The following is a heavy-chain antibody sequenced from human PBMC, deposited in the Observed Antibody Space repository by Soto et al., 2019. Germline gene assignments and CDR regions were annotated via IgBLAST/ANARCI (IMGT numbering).Heavy chain of an antibody. CDR2: ISGSGGST. Sequence: SLRLSCAASGFTFSSYAMSWVRQAPGKGLEWVSAISGSGGSTYYADSVKGRFTISRDNSKNTLYLQMNSLRAEDTAVYYCAKPAAYCSGGSCYLPLGSWGQGTLVTVS. D-gene: IGHD2-15*01. V-gene: IGHV3-23*01. CDR1: GFTFSSYA. CDR3: AKPAAYCSGGSCYLPLGS. J-gene: IGHJ5*02.